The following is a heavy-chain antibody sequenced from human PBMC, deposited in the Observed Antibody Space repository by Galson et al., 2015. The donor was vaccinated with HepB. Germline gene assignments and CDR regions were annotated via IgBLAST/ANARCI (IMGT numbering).Heavy chain of an antibody. V-gene: IGHV3-15*01. D-gene: IGHD1-26*01. Sequence: SLRLSCAASGFTFNNAWMNWVRQAPGKGLEWVGRIKRKADGGKTDYAAPVKGRFTISRDDSKNTLYLQMNSLKTKDTAVYYCTTDPVGATHYYYYYMDVCGKGTTVTVSS. CDR2: IKRKADGGKT. CDR3: TTDPVGATHYYYYYMDV. CDR1: GFTFNNAW. J-gene: IGHJ6*03.